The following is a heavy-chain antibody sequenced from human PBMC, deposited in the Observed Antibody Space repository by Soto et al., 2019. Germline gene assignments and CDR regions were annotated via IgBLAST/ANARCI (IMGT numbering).Heavy chain of an antibody. CDR3: ARGVSAGVDY. CDR2: MEPSTGRT. V-gene: IGHV1-8*01. D-gene: IGHD1-26*01. CDR1: GYSFTSLD. Sequence: ASVKVSCKASGYSFTSLDINWVRQTAGQGLEWMGWMEPSTGRTGYAQKFQGRVTMTRDTSINTAYMELTTLTSDDTAFYYCARGVSAGVDYWGQGTLVTAPQ. J-gene: IGHJ4*02.